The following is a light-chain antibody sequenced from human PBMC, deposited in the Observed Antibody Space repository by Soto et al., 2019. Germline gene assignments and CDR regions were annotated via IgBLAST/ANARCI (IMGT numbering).Light chain of an antibody. V-gene: IGKV3-15*01. CDR2: GIS. CDR3: QQYNNWPHT. CDR1: QTISNN. Sequence: EVVMTQSPTTMSVSPGEKVTLACRASQTISNNLACYRKKPGQAPSLLIYGISTRATGLPARFSGSGSGTEFALTISSLQSDDFALYYCQQYNNWPHTFGQGTKLEIK. J-gene: IGKJ2*01.